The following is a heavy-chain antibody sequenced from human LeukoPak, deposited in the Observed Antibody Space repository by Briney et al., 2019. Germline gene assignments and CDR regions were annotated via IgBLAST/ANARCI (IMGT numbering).Heavy chain of an antibody. V-gene: IGHV1-3*01. Sequence: ASVKVSCKASGYTFTSYAMHWVRQAPGQRLEWMGWINAGNGNTKYSQKFQGRVTITRDTSVSTAYMELSSLRSEDTAVYYCARARIAVAGTFDYWGQGTLVTVSS. CDR1: GYTFTSYA. D-gene: IGHD6-19*01. CDR2: INAGNGNT. CDR3: ARARIAVAGTFDY. J-gene: IGHJ4*02.